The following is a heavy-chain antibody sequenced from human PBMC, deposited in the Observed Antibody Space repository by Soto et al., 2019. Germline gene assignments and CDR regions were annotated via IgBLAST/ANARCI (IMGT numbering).Heavy chain of an antibody. D-gene: IGHD5-12*01. CDR1: GDTFNDYY. CDR3: ARESGGATATLDYYYFYMDV. Sequence: GASVKVSCKTSGDTFNDYYIHWVRQAPGKGLEWMGWINANGGFTNYAQKFQGWVTMTRDTSIRTVYMELSSLRSDDTAVYYCARESGGATATLDYYYFYMDVWGKGTTVTVSS. CDR2: INANGGFT. J-gene: IGHJ6*03. V-gene: IGHV1-2*04.